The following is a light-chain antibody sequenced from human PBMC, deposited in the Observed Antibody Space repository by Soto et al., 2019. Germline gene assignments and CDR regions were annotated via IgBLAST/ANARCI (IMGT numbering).Light chain of an antibody. J-gene: IGKJ5*01. CDR3: QQRSNWPLT. CDR2: DAS. CDR1: QSVSSY. Sequence: EIVLTQSPATLSLSPGERATLSRGASQSVSSYLAWYQQKPGQAPRLLIYDASNRATGIPARLSGSGSGTDFTLTISSLEPEDFAVYYCQQRSNWPLTFGRGTRLEIK. V-gene: IGKV3-11*01.